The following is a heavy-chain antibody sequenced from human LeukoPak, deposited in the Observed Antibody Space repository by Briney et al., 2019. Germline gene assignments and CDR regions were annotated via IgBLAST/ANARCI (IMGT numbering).Heavy chain of an antibody. V-gene: IGHV3-20*04. CDR3: ARRSVIRGIVVVPDAFDI. J-gene: IGHJ3*02. Sequence: GGSLRLSCAASGFTFDDYGMSWVRQAPGKGLEWVSGINWNGGSTGYADSVKGRFTISRDNAKNSLYLQMNSLRAEDTALYYCARRSVIRGIVVVPDAFDIWGQGTMVTVSS. CDR1: GFTFDDYG. D-gene: IGHD3-22*01. CDR2: INWNGGST.